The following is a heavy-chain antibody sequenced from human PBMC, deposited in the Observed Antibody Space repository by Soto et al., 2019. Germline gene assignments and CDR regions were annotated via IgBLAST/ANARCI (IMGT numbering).Heavy chain of an antibody. CDR2: ISGSGGST. CDR3: ASPYYYDSSGYREPFAY. D-gene: IGHD3-22*01. CDR1: GFTFSSYA. V-gene: IGHV3-23*01. J-gene: IGHJ4*02. Sequence: GGSLRLSCAASGFTFSSYAMSWVRQAPGKGLEWVSAISGSGGSTYYADSVKGRFTISRDNSKNTLYLQMNSLRAEDTAVYYCASPYYYDSSGYREPFAYRGQRTRVTVSA.